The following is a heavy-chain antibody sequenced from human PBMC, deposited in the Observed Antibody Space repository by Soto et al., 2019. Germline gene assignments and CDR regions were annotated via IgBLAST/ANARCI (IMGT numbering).Heavy chain of an antibody. V-gene: IGHV4-4*02. J-gene: IGHJ4*02. CDR1: GGSISSGDYY. Sequence: PSETLSLTCTVSGGSISSGDYYWSWVRQPPGKGLEWIGEIYHSGSTNYNPSLKSRVTISVDKSKNQFSLKLSSVTAADTAVYYCARTSESSWIADYWGQGTLVTVSS. D-gene: IGHD6-13*01. CDR3: ARTSESSWIADY. CDR2: IYHSGST.